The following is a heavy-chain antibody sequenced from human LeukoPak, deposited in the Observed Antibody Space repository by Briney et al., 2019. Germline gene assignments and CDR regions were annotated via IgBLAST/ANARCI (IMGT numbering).Heavy chain of an antibody. CDR3: ASLTERIPGGG. V-gene: IGHV4-61*01. Sequence: TSETLSLTCAVSGDSVSSSNYYWSWIRQPPGKGLEWIGYIYYGGNTNYNPSLQSRVTVSVDTSKSQFSLKLSSVTAADTAVYYCASLTERIPGGGWGQGTLVTVSS. D-gene: IGHD3-16*01. CDR2: IYYGGNT. CDR1: GDSVSSSNYY. J-gene: IGHJ4*02.